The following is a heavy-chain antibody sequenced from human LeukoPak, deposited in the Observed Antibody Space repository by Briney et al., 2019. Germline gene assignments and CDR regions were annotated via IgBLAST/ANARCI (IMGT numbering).Heavy chain of an antibody. CDR3: ARRLTQYDCFDP. CDR1: GDSVSINSVT. D-gene: IGHD2-2*01. CDR2: TYYRSTWYN. V-gene: IGHV6-1*01. J-gene: IGHJ5*02. Sequence: SQTLSLTCAISGDSVSINSVTWNWIRQSPSRGLEWLGRTYYRSTWYNDYAVSVGGRITVNPDTSKNQFSLHLNSVTPEDTAVYYCARRLTQYDCFDPWGQGILVTVSS.